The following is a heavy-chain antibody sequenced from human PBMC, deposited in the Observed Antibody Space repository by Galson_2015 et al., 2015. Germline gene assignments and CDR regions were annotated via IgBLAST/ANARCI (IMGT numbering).Heavy chain of an antibody. J-gene: IGHJ4*02. CDR3: TTDPADFWSGYYGLLGGDY. CDR2: IKSKTDGGTT. CDR1: GFTFSNAW. D-gene: IGHD3-3*01. V-gene: IGHV3-15*01. Sequence: SLRLSCAASGFTFSNAWMSWVRQAPGKGLEWVGRIKSKTDGGTTDYAAPVKGRFTISRDDSKNTLYLQMNSLKTEDTAVYYCTTDPADFWSGYYGLLGGDYWGQGTLVTVSS.